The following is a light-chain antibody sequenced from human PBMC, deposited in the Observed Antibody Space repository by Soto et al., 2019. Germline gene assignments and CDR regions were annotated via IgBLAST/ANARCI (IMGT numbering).Light chain of an antibody. Sequence: QSVLTQPPSVSAAPGQKVTISCSGSSSNIGNNDVSWYQQLPGTAPKFLIYDNNKRPSGIPDRFSGSKSGTSATLDITGLQTGDEADYYCRAWDSSLSGVVFGGGTKLTVL. CDR1: SSNIGNND. J-gene: IGLJ2*01. CDR3: RAWDSSLSGVV. V-gene: IGLV1-51*01. CDR2: DNN.